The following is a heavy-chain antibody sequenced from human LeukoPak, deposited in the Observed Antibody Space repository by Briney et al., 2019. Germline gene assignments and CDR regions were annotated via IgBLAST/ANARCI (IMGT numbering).Heavy chain of an antibody. D-gene: IGHD3-10*01. CDR2: IEQDGSEK. J-gene: IGHJ3*02. Sequence: GGSLRLSCAASGFTFGSYWMSWVRQAPGKGLEWVASIEQDGSEKYYVDSVKGRFSISRDYSRNTVYLQMNSLRAEDTAVYYCARESGFGELFPYAFDIWGQGTVVTVSS. CDR1: GFTFGSYW. V-gene: IGHV3-7*03. CDR3: ARESGFGELFPYAFDI.